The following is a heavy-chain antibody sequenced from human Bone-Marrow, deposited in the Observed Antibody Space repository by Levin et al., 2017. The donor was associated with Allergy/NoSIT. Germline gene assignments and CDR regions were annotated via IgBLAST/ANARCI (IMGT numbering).Heavy chain of an antibody. D-gene: IGHD2-21*02. CDR1: GFTFSDYE. Sequence: GESLKISCAASGFTFSDYEMNWVRQAPGKGLEWVSYISSTGNSIYYADSVKGRFTISRDYAKNSLSLQMNSLRAEDTAVYYCAREGPFGGGDCFDIWGQGTMVTVSS. CDR3: AREGPFGGGDCFDI. CDR2: ISSTGNSI. V-gene: IGHV3-48*03. J-gene: IGHJ3*02.